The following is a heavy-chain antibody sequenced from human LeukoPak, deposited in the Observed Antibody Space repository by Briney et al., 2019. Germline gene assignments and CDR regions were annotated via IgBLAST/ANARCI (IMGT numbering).Heavy chain of an antibody. J-gene: IGHJ2*01. D-gene: IGHD5-24*01. V-gene: IGHV3-9*01. Sequence: GGSLRLSCAVSGFNFDDYAMHWVRQAPGRGLEWVSGINWKTGNGIYVDSVKGRFTISRDNAKNSLYLQMSSLRAEGTALYYCTRRAARWQFDLWGRGTLLTVSS. CDR3: TRRAARWQFDL. CDR2: INWKTGNG. CDR1: GFNFDDYA.